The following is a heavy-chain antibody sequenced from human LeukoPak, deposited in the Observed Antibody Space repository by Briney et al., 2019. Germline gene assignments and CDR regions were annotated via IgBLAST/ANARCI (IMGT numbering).Heavy chain of an antibody. CDR1: GYTFTSYA. J-gene: IGHJ4*02. CDR3: ARDVARFQTQVWDYVWGSYLTSDYYFDY. Sequence: GASVKVSCKASGYTFTSYAMHWVRQAPGQRLEWMGWINAGNGNTKYSQKFQGRVTITRDTSASTAYMELSSLRSEDTAVYYCARDVARFQTQVWDYVWGSYLTSDYYFDYWGQGTLVTVSS. CDR2: INAGNGNT. D-gene: IGHD3-16*02. V-gene: IGHV1-3*01.